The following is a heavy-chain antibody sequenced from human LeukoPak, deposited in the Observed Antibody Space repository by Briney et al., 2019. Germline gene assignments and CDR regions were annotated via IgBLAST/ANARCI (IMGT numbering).Heavy chain of an antibody. CDR2: IYYSGST. CDR3: ARSGGFYGDYGDAFDI. D-gene: IGHD4-17*01. J-gene: IGHJ3*02. V-gene: IGHV4-61*01. CDR1: GGSVSSGSYY. Sequence: PSETLSLTCTVSGGSVSSGSYYWSWLRQPPGKGLEWIGYIYYSGSTNYNPSLKSRVTISVDTSKNQFSLKLSSVTAADTAVYYCARSGGFYGDYGDAFDIWGQGTMVTVSS.